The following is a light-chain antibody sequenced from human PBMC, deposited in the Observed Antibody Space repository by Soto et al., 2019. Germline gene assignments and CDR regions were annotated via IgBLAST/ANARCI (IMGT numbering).Light chain of an antibody. CDR3: QQYNKWPRT. Sequence: EIVMTQSPATLSVSPGESATLSCRASQSISFYLAWYQQRPGQAPRLLIYGASTRAAGIPARFSGSGAGTEFALTISSLQSEDFAVYYCQQYNKWPRTFGQGTKVE. CDR1: QSISFY. CDR2: GAS. J-gene: IGKJ1*01. V-gene: IGKV3-15*01.